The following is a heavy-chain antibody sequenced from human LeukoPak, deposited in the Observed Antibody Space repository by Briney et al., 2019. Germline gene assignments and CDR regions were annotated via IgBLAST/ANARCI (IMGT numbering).Heavy chain of an antibody. Sequence: GGSLRLSCAASGFTFSSYGMRWVRQAPDKGLEWVAFVWYDETNKYYADSVKGRFTISRDNSKNTLYLQMNSLRADDTAVYYCAKPGGGSSIGYWGQGTPVTVFS. V-gene: IGHV3-30*02. CDR3: AKPGGGSSIGY. D-gene: IGHD6-6*01. J-gene: IGHJ4*02. CDR1: GFTFSSYG. CDR2: VWYDETNK.